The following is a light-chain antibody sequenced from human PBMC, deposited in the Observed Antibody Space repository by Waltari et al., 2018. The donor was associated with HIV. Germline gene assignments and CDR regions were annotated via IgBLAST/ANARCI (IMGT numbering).Light chain of an antibody. J-gene: IGKJ1*01. CDR3: QNYNNVPQT. CDR2: DAT. CDR1: QEIRQD. Sequence: DIQMTQSPSSLSTYVGDRVTITCRASQEIRQDLAWYQQRPGRVPGLLLYDATTLQSGVPSRFSGSGSGTDFTLTISSLQPEDVATYYCQNYNNVPQTFGQGTKVEIK. V-gene: IGKV1-27*01.